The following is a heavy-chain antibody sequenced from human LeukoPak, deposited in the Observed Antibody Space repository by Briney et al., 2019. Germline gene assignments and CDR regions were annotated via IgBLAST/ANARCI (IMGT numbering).Heavy chain of an antibody. J-gene: IGHJ6*02. V-gene: IGHV3-7*01. CDR1: GFTFSSYW. D-gene: IGHD4-23*01. Sequence: LPGGSLRLSCAASGFTFSSYWMSWVRQAPGKGLEWVANIKQDGSEKYYVDSVKGRFTISRDNAKNSLYLQMNSLRAEDTAVYYCARVRVITPTYGMDVWGQGTTVTVSS. CDR3: ARVRVITPTYGMDV. CDR2: IKQDGSEK.